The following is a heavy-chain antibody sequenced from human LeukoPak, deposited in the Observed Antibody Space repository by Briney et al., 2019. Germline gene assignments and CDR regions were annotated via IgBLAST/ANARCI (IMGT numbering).Heavy chain of an antibody. CDR3: ARERGRLITMVRGVNYFDY. V-gene: IGHV4-4*07. J-gene: IGHJ4*02. CDR1: GGSISSYY. Sequence: PSETLSLTCTVSGGSISSYYWSWIRQPAGKGLEWIGRIYTSGSTNYNPSLKSRVTMLVDTSKNQFSLKLSSVTAADTAVYYCARERGRLITMVRGVNYFDYWGQGTLVTVSS. D-gene: IGHD3-10*01. CDR2: IYTSGST.